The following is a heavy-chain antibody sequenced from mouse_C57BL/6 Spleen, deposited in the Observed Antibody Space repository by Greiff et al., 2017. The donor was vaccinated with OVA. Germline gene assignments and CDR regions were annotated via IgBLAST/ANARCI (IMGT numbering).Heavy chain of an antibody. D-gene: IGHD2-4*01. CDR3: ARQDYRYWYFDV. V-gene: IGHV5-4*03. CDR2: ISDGGSYT. CDR1: GFTFSSYA. J-gene: IGHJ1*03. Sequence: EVKLVESGGGLVKPGGSLKLSCAASGFTFSSYAMSWVRQTPEKRLAWVATISDGGSYTYYPDNVKGRFTISRDNAKNNLYLQMSHLKSEDTAMYYCARQDYRYWYFDVWGTGTTVTVSS.